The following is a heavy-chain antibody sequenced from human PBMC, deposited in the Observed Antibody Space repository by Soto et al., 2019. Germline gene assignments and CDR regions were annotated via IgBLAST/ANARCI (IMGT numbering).Heavy chain of an antibody. D-gene: IGHD6-19*01. Sequence: QVQLEESGGGVVQPGRSLRLSCKASGFTFTSYGMHWVRQAPGKGLEWVALISYDGSDKLYADSVEGRFTISRDNSKNPVYLQMNRLRIEDTAMYHCGKFSDIEVPGMGAWFDPWGQGTLVTVTS. V-gene: IGHV3-30*18. CDR1: GFTFTSYG. J-gene: IGHJ5*02. CDR2: ISYDGSDK. CDR3: GKFSDIEVPGMGAWFDP.